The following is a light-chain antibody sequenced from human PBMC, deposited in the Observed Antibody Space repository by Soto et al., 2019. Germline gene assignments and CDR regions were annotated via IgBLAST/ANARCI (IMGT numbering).Light chain of an antibody. CDR2: DDS. CDR3: SSYTTTSTHL. J-gene: IGLJ2*01. Sequence: QSALTQPASVSGSPGQSITISCIGTSRNVGGYNFVSWYQHHPGKAPKLIIYDDSNRPSGVSNRFSGSKSGNTASLTISGLQAEDEADYYCSSYTTTSTHLFGGGTKLTVL. V-gene: IGLV2-14*03. CDR1: SRNVGGYNF.